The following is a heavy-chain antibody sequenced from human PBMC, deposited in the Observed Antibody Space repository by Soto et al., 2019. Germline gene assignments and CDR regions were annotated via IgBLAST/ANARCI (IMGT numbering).Heavy chain of an antibody. V-gene: IGHV3-23*01. CDR2: ISGSGGST. Sequence: GGSLRLSCAASGFTFSSYAMSWVRQAPGKGLEWVSAISGSGGSTYYADSVKGRFTISRDNSKNTLYLQMNSLRAEDTAVYYCAKDKGRYYDSSGRSGPLGYWGQGTLVTVSS. CDR1: GFTFSSYA. J-gene: IGHJ4*02. CDR3: AKDKGRYYDSSGRSGPLGY. D-gene: IGHD3-22*01.